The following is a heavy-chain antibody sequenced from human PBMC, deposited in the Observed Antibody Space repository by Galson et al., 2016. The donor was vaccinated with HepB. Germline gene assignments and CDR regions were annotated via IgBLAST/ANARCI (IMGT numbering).Heavy chain of an antibody. CDR1: GFTFSSYA. Sequence: SLRLSCAASGFTFSSYAMSWVRQAPGKGLEWVSVISGSGASTYYADSVKGRFTISRDNSKNTLYMQVNSLRAEDTAVYYCSKGEFDFWGGHQFFEYWGQGTLVTVSS. J-gene: IGHJ4*02. D-gene: IGHD3-3*01. V-gene: IGHV3-23*01. CDR3: SKGEFDFWGGHQFFEY. CDR2: ISGSGAST.